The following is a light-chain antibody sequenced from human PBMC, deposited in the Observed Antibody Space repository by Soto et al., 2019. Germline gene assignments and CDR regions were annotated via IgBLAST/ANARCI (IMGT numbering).Light chain of an antibody. CDR1: QSISSW. Sequence: DIQMTQSPSTLSASVGDRVTITCRASQSISSWLAWYQQKPGKAPKLLIYDASSLESGVPSRFSGSGSGTEFTLTFSSLQPDDFATYSGQQYNSYPFSYTFGQGTKLEIK. CDR2: DAS. J-gene: IGKJ2*01. CDR3: QQYNSYPFSYT. V-gene: IGKV1-5*01.